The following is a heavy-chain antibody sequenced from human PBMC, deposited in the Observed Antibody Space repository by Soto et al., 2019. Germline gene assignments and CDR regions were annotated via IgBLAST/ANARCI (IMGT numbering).Heavy chain of an antibody. D-gene: IGHD2-21*01. CDR1: GDSVSSGDFY. J-gene: IGHJ4*02. V-gene: IGHV4-61*08. CDR3: ARGRDCSGAGGY. CDR2: IYYTGDT. Sequence: PSETLSLTCTVSGDSVSSGDFYWSWIRQPPGKGLEWIGYIYYTGDTNYNPSLKSRVTISVDTSKSQFSLKLTSVTAADTAVYYCARGRDCSGAGGYWGQGTLVTVSS.